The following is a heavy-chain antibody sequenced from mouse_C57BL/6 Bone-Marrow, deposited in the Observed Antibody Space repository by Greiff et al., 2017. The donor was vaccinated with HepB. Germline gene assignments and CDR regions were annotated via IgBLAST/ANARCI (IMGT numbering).Heavy chain of an antibody. CDR2: IWSGGST. D-gene: IGHD2-2*01. CDR3: ARKGYDLYYYAMDY. V-gene: IGHV2-2*01. J-gene: IGHJ4*01. Sequence: QVHVKQSGPGLVQPSQRLSITCTVSGFSLTSYGVHWVRQSPGKGLEWLGVIWSGGSTDYNAAFISRLSISKDNSKSQVFFKMNSLQADDTAIYYCARKGYDLYYYAMDYWGQGTSVTVSS. CDR1: GFSLTSYG.